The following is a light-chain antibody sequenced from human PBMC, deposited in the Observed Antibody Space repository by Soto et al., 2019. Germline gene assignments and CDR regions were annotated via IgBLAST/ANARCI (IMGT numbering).Light chain of an antibody. V-gene: IGKV3-11*01. J-gene: IGKJ4*01. CDR2: DAS. Sequence: EIVLTQSPSTLAISPWERATLSCVASQSVSSYLAWYQQKPGQAPRLLIYDASNRATGIPARFSGSGSGTDFTLTISSLEPEDFAVYYCQQRTNWPLTFGGGTKV. CDR3: QQRTNWPLT. CDR1: QSVSSY.